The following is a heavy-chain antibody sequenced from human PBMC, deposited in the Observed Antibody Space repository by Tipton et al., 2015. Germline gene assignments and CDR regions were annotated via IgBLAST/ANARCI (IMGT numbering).Heavy chain of an antibody. D-gene: IGHD3-10*01. CDR2: ISSTPTYV. V-gene: IGHV3-21*01. CDR1: GFTFSHYS. CDR3: ARAWFTRGPYYFDY. Sequence: SLRLSCAASGFTFSHYSMTWVRQAPGKGLEWVSSISSTPTYVYYTDSVQGRFTISRNDAENSLYLQMNSLRAEDTAIYYCARAWFTRGPYYFDYWGQGTLVTVSS. J-gene: IGHJ4*02.